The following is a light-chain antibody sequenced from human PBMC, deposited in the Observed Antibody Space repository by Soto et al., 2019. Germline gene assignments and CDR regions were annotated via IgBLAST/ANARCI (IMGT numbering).Light chain of an antibody. CDR3: QQYNNRPLLT. CDR1: QSVSSN. CDR2: GAS. Sequence: EIVMTQSPATLSVSPGERATLSCRASQSVSSNLAWYQQKPGQAPRLLIYGASTRATGIPARFSGSGSGTEFTLTISSLQSEDFAVYYCQQYNNRPLLTFGGGGQAGYQ. V-gene: IGKV3D-15*01. J-gene: IGKJ4*01.